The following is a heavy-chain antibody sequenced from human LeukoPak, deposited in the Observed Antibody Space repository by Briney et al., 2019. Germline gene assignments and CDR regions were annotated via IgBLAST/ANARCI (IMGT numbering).Heavy chain of an antibody. J-gene: IGHJ4*02. Sequence: GGSLRLSCAASGFTFSSYAMTWVRQAPGKGLEWVSGISGSGGSIRYADSVKGRFIISRDNSKNTLYLQMNSLRAEDTAVYYCAKGGDGYNYYFDYWGQETLVTVSS. D-gene: IGHD5-24*01. CDR1: GFTFSSYA. CDR3: AKGGDGYNYYFDY. CDR2: ISGSGGSI. V-gene: IGHV3-23*01.